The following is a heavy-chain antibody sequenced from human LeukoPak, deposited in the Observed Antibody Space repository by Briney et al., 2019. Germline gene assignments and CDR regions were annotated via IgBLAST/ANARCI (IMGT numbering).Heavy chain of an antibody. CDR2: ISGSGGST. D-gene: IGHD1-7*01. CDR3: AKSLRNWNYLYFDY. Sequence: GGSLRLSCAASGFTFTDYFMNWIRQAPGKGLEWVSSISGSGGSTYYADSVKGRFTISRDNSKNTLYLQMNSLRAEDTAVYYCAKSLRNWNYLYFDYWGQGTLVTVSS. V-gene: IGHV3-23*01. J-gene: IGHJ4*02. CDR1: GFTFTDYF.